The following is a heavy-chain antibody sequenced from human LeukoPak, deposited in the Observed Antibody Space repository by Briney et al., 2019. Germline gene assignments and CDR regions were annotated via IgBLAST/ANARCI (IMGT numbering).Heavy chain of an antibody. V-gene: IGHV3-74*01. Sequence: PGGSLRLSCAASGFTFRSYWMHWVRQAPGKGLVWVSRIKSDGSSITYAESVKGRFTISRDNAKNTLYLRMNSLRAEDTAVYYCARDQLYCSGGICYFDYWGRGTLVTVSS. CDR2: IKSDGSSI. J-gene: IGHJ4*02. CDR3: ARDQLYCSGGICYFDY. D-gene: IGHD2-15*01. CDR1: GFTFRSYW.